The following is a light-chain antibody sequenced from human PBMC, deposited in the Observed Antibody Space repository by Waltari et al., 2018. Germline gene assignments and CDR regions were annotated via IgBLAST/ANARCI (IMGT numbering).Light chain of an antibody. Sequence: QAVLTQPPSASGAPGQMVSISCSGTNSNIGSNTVNWYQQLPGPAPKLLISSDYPRPSGVPDRFFGSRSGTSASLAISGLLSEDEADYYCATWDDSLNGWVFGGGTKLTVL. CDR2: SDY. V-gene: IGLV1-44*01. CDR1: NSNIGSNT. CDR3: ATWDDSLNGWV. J-gene: IGLJ3*02.